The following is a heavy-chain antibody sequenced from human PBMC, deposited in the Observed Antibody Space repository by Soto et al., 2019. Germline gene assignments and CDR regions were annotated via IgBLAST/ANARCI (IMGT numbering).Heavy chain of an antibody. J-gene: IGHJ5*02. CDR3: TTLGFDP. CDR2: VKSKSNGGTP. CDR1: GASFKNAW. Sequence: ASLRLSGAACGASFKNAWLSWVRQAPGKGLEWVGRVKSKSNGGTPDYAASVKGRFTISRDDSKNTLYLQMNSLKTEDTAVYYCTTLGFDPWGQGTLVTVSS. V-gene: IGHV3-15*01.